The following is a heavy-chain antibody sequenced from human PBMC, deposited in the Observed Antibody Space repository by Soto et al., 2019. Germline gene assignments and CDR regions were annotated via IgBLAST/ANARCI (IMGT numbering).Heavy chain of an antibody. CDR1: GFSLTSPGMC. J-gene: IGHJ6*02. V-gene: IGHV2-70*13. Sequence: SVPTLVNPTETLTLTCTFSGFSLTSPGMCVSWIRQPPGKALEWLALIERDDDDKYYSTSLKTRLTISKDTRKNQVVLTMANMDPADTGTYYCARSIRGPRRFNGMDVWGQGTTVTVSS. CDR3: ARSIRGPRRFNGMDV. D-gene: IGHD1-20*01. CDR2: IERDDDDK.